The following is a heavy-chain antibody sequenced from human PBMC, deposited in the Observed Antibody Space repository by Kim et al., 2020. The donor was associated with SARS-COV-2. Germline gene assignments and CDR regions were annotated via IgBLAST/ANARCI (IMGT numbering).Heavy chain of an antibody. Sequence: GGSLRLSCAASGFTFSSYGMHWVRQAPGKGLEWVAVISYDGSNKYYADSVKGRFTISRDNSKNTLYLQMNSLRAEDTAVYYCAKGRSSGWYLDYWGQGTLVTVSS. J-gene: IGHJ4*02. D-gene: IGHD6-19*01. CDR2: ISYDGSNK. CDR1: GFTFSSYG. CDR3: AKGRSSGWYLDY. V-gene: IGHV3-30*18.